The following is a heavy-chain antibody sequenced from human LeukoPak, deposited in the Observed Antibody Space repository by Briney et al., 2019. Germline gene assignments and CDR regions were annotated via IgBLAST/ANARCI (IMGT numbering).Heavy chain of an antibody. D-gene: IGHD5-18*01. CDR1: GFSFSSYS. CDR2: ISSGSGGTT. CDR3: ARDTAMVLGY. Sequence: GGSLRLSCAASGFSFSSYSMNWVRQAPGKGLEWLSYISSGSGGTTFYADSVKGRFTISRDKVKNSLSLQMTSLRAEDTAVYYCARDTAMVLGYWGQGTLVTVSS. J-gene: IGHJ4*02. V-gene: IGHV3-48*01.